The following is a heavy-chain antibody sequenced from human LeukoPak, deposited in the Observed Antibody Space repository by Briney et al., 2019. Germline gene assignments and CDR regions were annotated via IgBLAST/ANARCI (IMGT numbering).Heavy chain of an antibody. V-gene: IGHV3-30*18. J-gene: IGHJ3*02. D-gene: IGHD5-24*01. CDR1: GFTFSSYG. CDR2: ISYDGSNK. Sequence: PGRSLRLSCAASGFTFSSYGMHWVRQAPGKGLEWVAVISYDGSNKYYADSVKGRFTISRDHSKNTLYLQMNSLRAEDTAVYYCAKDRGRDGYNYGAFDIWGQGTMVTVSS. CDR3: AKDRGRDGYNYGAFDI.